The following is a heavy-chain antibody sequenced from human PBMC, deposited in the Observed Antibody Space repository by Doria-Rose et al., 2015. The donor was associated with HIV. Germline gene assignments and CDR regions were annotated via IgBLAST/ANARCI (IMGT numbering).Heavy chain of an antibody. CDR3: ARDLEQLVHPSFLGYFDL. V-gene: IGHV4-61*02. CDR1: GGSISSVSYY. CDR2: IYTSGST. D-gene: IGHD6-6*01. J-gene: IGHJ2*01. Sequence: TVSGGSISSVSYYWSWIRQPAGKGLEWIGRIYTSGSTNYNPSLKSRVTISVDTSKNQSSLKLSSVTAADTAVYYCARDLEQLVHPSFLGYFDLWGRGTLVTVSS.